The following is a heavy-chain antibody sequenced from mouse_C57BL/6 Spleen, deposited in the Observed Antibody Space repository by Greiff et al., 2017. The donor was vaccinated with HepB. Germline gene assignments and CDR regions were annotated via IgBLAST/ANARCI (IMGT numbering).Heavy chain of an antibody. V-gene: IGHV5-17*01. J-gene: IGHJ1*03. Sequence: VQLQESGGGLVKPGGSLKLSCAASGFTFSDYGMHWVRQAPEKGLEWVAYISSGSSTIYYADTVKGRFTISRDNAKNTLFLQMTSLRSEDTAMYYCARDDGYYVRYFDVWGTGTTVTVSS. CDR2: ISSGSSTI. CDR1: GFTFSDYG. D-gene: IGHD2-3*01. CDR3: ARDDGYYVRYFDV.